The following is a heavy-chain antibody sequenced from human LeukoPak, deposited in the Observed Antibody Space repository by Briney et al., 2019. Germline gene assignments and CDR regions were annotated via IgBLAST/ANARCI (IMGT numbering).Heavy chain of an antibody. Sequence: GGSLRLSCTASGFTLSRYWMRWVREVPGKGLEWVANINEDGGERYYVDTVNGRFTISRDNAKNSLYLQMNSLRAEDTAVYYCARGGNLENWGRGTLVTVSS. CDR3: ARGGNLEN. CDR1: GFTLSRYW. J-gene: IGHJ4*02. CDR2: INEDGGER. V-gene: IGHV3-7*01. D-gene: IGHD1-14*01.